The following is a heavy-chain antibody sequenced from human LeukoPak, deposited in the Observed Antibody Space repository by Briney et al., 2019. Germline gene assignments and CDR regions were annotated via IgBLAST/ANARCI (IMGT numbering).Heavy chain of an antibody. CDR1: GFTFTSNA. CDR3: ARDQGAQ. V-gene: IGHV3-30-3*01. CDR2: ISYDGTNK. J-gene: IGHJ4*02. D-gene: IGHD3-16*01. Sequence: GGSLRLSCAASGFTFTSNAMHWVRQAPGKVEWVASISYDGTNKYYADSVKGRFTISRDNSKNTLYLQMNSLRHDDTAIYYCARDQGAQWGQGTLVTVSS.